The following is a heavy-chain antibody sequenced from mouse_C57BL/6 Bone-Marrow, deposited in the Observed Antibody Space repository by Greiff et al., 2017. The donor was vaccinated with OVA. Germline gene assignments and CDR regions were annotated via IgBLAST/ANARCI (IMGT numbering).Heavy chain of an antibody. V-gene: IGHV5-6*02. CDR3: ARQGDNYVLDY. CDR2: ISRGGSYT. D-gene: IGHD1-3*01. CDR1: GFTFSSYG. J-gene: IGHJ2*01. Sequence: EVKLVESGGDLVKPGGSLKLSCAASGFTFSSYGMSWVRQTPDKRLEWVATISRGGSYTSYPDSVKGRFTISRDNAKNTLYLQMSSLKSEDTAMYYCARQGDNYVLDYWGQGTTLTVSS.